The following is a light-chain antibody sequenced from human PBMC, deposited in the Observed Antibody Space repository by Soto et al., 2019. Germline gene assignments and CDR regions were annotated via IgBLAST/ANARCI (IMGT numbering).Light chain of an antibody. J-gene: IGKJ4*01. V-gene: IGKV4-1*01. CDR2: WAS. Sequence: DIVMTQSPDSLAVSLGERATINCKSSQSVLYSSNNKNYLAWYQQKPGQPPKLLIYWASTREFGVPDRFSGSGSGTDFTLTISSLQAEDVAVYYCQQYYRTPLTFGGGTKVAIK. CDR1: QSVLYSSNNKNY. CDR3: QQYYRTPLT.